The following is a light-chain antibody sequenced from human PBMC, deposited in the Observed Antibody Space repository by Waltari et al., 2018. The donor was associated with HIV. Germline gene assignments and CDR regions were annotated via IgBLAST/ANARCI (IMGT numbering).Light chain of an antibody. V-gene: IGKV1-16*02. CDR1: QGIGES. J-gene: IGKJ4*01. CDR2: PPS. Sequence: DVQMTQSPSSLSASVGDRVTITCRASQGIGESLTWFQQKPGKAPKPLIDPPSTLQSGVPSKFTCSASGTDFTLTISSLQPEDFATYYCLQYKTYPFTFGGGTKVE. CDR3: LQYKTYPFT.